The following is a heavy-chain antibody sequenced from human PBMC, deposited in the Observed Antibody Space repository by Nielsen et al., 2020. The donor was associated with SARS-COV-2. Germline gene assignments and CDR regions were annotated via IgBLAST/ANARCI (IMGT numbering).Heavy chain of an antibody. J-gene: IGHJ4*02. D-gene: IGHD6-6*01. CDR1: GYTLSALS. Sequence: ASLKVSCKVSGYTLSALSMHWVRQAPGKGLEWMGGFDPEDGETIYAQKFQGRVTMTEDTSTDTAYMELSSLRSEDTAVYYCATDDPTASNPEFDYWGQGTLVTVSS. CDR2: FDPEDGET. V-gene: IGHV1-24*01. CDR3: ATDDPTASNPEFDY.